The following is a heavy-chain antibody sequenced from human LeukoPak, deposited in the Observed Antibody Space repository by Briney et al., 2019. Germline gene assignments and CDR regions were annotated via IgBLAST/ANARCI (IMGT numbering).Heavy chain of an antibody. CDR3: ERDIISEYSRSHSHFDP. CDR1: GGSISSQY. D-gene: IGHD6-6*01. J-gene: IGHJ5*02. V-gene: IGHV4-59*11. CDR2: ISYSGST. Sequence: SETVSLTCTVSGGSISSQYWSWIRQPPGKGLEWIGYISYSGSTSYNPSLKSRVTISVDTSKSQFSLRLRSVTAADTAVYYCERDIISEYSRSHSHFDPWGQGTLVTVSS.